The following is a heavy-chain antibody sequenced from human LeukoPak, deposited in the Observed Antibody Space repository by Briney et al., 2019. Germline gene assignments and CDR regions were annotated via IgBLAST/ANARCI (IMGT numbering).Heavy chain of an antibody. V-gene: IGHV4-31*03. CDR2: IYYSGNT. J-gene: IGHJ5*02. CDR3: ARGHHWFDP. CDR1: GGPINRGGDY. Sequence: SETLSLTCIVSGGPINRGGDYWSWIRQHPGKALEWIVYIYYSGNTNYNPSLRSRITMSVNTSKNQLSLNVSFVTAADTAVYYCARGHHWFDPWGQGTLVTVSS.